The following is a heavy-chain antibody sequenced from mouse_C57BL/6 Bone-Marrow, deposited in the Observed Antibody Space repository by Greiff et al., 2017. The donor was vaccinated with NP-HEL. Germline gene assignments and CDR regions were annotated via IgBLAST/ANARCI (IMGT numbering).Heavy chain of an antibody. J-gene: IGHJ4*01. CDR1: GYTFTDYY. D-gene: IGHD1-1*01. V-gene: IGHV1-26*01. CDR3: ARGLLRYHYYAMDY. Sequence: EVQLQQSGPELVKPGASVKISCKASGYTFTDYYMNWVKQSHGKSLEWIGDINPNNGGTSYNQKFKGKATLTVDKSSSTAYMELRSLTSEDSAVYYCARGLLRYHYYAMDYWGQGTSVTVSS. CDR2: INPNNGGT.